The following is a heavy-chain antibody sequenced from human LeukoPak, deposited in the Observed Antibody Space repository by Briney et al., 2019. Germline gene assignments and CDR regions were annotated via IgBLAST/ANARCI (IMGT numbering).Heavy chain of an antibody. D-gene: IGHD6-19*01. Sequence: GGSLRLSCAASGFTSSSYAMHWVRQAPGKGLEYVSAISSNGGSTYYANSVKGRFTISRDNAKNSLYLQMNSLRAEDTAVYYCARPSSGWSYFQHWGQGTLVTVSS. CDR1: GFTSSSYA. V-gene: IGHV3-64*01. CDR2: ISSNGGST. CDR3: ARPSSGWSYFQH. J-gene: IGHJ1*01.